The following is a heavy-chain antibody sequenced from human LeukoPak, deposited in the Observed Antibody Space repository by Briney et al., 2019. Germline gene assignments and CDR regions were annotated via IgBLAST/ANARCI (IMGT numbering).Heavy chain of an antibody. J-gene: IGHJ5*02. CDR3: ARDVLPVVVPAAGGGWLDP. CDR1: GGSISSYY. CDR2: IYYSGST. Sequence: PSETLSLTCTVSGGSISSYYWSWIRQPPGKGLEWIGYIYYSGSTNYNPSLKSRVTISVDTSKNQFSLKLSSVTAADTAVYYCARDVLPVVVPAAGGGWLDPWGQGTLVTVSS. D-gene: IGHD2-2*01. V-gene: IGHV4-59*12.